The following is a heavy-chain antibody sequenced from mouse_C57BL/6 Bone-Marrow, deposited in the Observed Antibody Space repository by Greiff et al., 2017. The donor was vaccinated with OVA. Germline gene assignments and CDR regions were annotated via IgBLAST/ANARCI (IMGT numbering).Heavy chain of an antibody. V-gene: IGHV14-3*01. D-gene: IGHD2-3*01. CDR1: GFNFKNTY. J-gene: IGHJ3*01. Sequence: VQLKQSVAELVRPGASVKLSCTASGFNFKNTYMHWVKQRPEQGLEWIGRIDPANGNTKYAPKFKGKATITADTSSNTAYLQLSSLTSEDTAIDYCATCGYYLAWFAYWGQGTLVTVSA. CDR2: IDPANGNT. CDR3: ATCGYYLAWFAY.